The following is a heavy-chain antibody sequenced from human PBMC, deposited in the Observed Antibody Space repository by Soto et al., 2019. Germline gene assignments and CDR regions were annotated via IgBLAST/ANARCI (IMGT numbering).Heavy chain of an antibody. CDR3: ARHTFARRFGHTLDYMDV. J-gene: IGHJ6*03. CDR2: IYPGDSDT. D-gene: IGHD3-10*01. Sequence: GESLKISCKGSGYSFTSYWIGWVRQMPGKGLEWMGIIYPGDSDTRYSPSFQGQVTISADKSISTAYLQWSSLKASDTAMYYCARHTFARRFGHTLDYMDVWGKGTTVTVSS. CDR1: GYSFTSYW. V-gene: IGHV5-51*01.